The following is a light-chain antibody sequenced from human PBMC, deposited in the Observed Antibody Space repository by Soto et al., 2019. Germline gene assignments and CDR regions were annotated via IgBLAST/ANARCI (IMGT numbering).Light chain of an antibody. Sequence: QAVVTQEPSLTVSPGGTVTLTCASITGPVTSGHYPYWFQQKPGQAPKTLIFDTSYKHSWTPARFSGSLVGDKAALTLSGAQPEDEADYYCLLSYSGARGVFGTGTKVTVL. CDR1: TGPVTSGHY. CDR2: DTS. V-gene: IGLV7-46*01. CDR3: LLSYSGARGV. J-gene: IGLJ1*01.